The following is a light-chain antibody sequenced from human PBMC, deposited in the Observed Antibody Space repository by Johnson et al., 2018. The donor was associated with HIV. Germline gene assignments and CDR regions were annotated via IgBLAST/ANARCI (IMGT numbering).Light chain of an antibody. V-gene: IGLV1-51*01. Sequence: QSVLTQPPSVSAAPGQKVTISCSGSSSIIGNNYVSWYQQLPGTAPTLLIYDNNKRPSGLPVRFSGSKSGTSATLAITGLQTGDEADYYCGTWDTSLSAYVFGTGTKVTVL. CDR3: GTWDTSLSAYV. J-gene: IGLJ1*01. CDR2: DNN. CDR1: SSIIGNNY.